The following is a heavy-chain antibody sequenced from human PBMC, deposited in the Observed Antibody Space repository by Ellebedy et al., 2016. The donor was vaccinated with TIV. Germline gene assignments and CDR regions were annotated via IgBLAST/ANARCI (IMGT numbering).Heavy chain of an antibody. Sequence: ASVKVSCKASGYTFTGYYMHWVRQAPGQGLEWMGWINPNTGGTKYAQKFQGRVTMTRDTSISTAYMELSRLRSDDTAVYYCATVPPPRDYGETGGFDYWGQGTLVTVSS. J-gene: IGHJ4*02. V-gene: IGHV1-2*02. CDR3: ATVPPPRDYGETGGFDY. CDR2: INPNTGGT. D-gene: IGHD4-17*01. CDR1: GYTFTGYY.